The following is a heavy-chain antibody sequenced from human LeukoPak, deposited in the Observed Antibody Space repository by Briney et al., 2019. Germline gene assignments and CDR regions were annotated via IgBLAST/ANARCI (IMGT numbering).Heavy chain of an antibody. CDR3: AREGDTSGYGMDV. J-gene: IGHJ6*02. CDR1: GFTVSSNY. Sequence: PGGSLRLSCAASGFTVSSNYMSWVRQASGKGLEWVSVISSGGSTHYADSAKGRFTISRDNSKNTLSPQMNSRRAEDTGVYYCAREGDTSGYGMDVWGQGTTVTVSS. V-gene: IGHV3-66*01. D-gene: IGHD2-21*02. CDR2: ISSGGST.